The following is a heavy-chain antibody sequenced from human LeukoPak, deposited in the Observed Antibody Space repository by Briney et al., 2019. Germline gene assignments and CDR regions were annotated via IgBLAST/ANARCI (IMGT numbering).Heavy chain of an antibody. J-gene: IGHJ4*02. CDR2: ISYDGSNK. CDR1: GFTFGSYG. Sequence: GRSLRLSCAASGFTFGSYGMHWVRKAPGKGMEWVAVISYDGSNKYYADSVKGRFTISRDNSKNTLYLQMNSLRAEDAAVYYCARDRSGFYSVDYWGQGTLVTVSS. V-gene: IGHV3-30*03. CDR3: ARDRSGFYSVDY. D-gene: IGHD5-12*01.